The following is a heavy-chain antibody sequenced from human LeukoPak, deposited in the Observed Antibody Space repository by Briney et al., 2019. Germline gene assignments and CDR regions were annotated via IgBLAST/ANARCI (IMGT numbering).Heavy chain of an antibody. V-gene: IGHV3-30*02. Sequence: GGSLRLSCAASGFTFSSYGMHWVRQAPGKGLEWVAFIRYDGSNKYYADSVKGRFTISGDNSKNTLYLQMNSLRAEDTAVYYCAKDDKKGYDSSGYYAAPDYWGQGTLVTVSS. CDR1: GFTFSSYG. D-gene: IGHD3-22*01. CDR3: AKDDKKGYDSSGYYAAPDY. CDR2: IRYDGSNK. J-gene: IGHJ4*02.